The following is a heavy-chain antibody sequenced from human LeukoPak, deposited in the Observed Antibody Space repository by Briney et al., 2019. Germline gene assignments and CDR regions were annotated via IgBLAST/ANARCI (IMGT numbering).Heavy chain of an antibody. CDR3: AKDGSGSYFNWFDP. CDR2: IYNSGST. D-gene: IGHD1-26*01. V-gene: IGHV4-59*01. J-gene: IGHJ5*02. Sequence: SETLSLTCTVSGGSISIYYWSWIRQPPGKGLEWIGYIYNSGSTNYNPSLKSRVTISVDTSKNQFSLKLSSVTAADTAVYYCAKDGSGSYFNWFDPWGQGTLVTVSS. CDR1: GGSISIYY.